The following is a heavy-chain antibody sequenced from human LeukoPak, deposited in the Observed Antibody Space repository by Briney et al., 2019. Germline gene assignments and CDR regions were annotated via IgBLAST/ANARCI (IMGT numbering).Heavy chain of an antibody. Sequence: SETLSLTCSVSRGSISSYYWSWIRQPPGKGLEWIGYLYYSGSTNYNPSLKSRVTISVDTSKNQFSLKLSSVTAADTAVYYCARAVGSSWYNAFDIWGQGTMVTVSS. CDR3: ARAVGSSWYNAFDI. D-gene: IGHD6-13*01. V-gene: IGHV4-59*01. J-gene: IGHJ3*02. CDR2: LYYSGST. CDR1: RGSISSYY.